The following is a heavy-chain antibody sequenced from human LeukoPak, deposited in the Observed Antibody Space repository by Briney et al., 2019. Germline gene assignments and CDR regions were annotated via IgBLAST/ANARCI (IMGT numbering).Heavy chain of an antibody. D-gene: IGHD1-26*01. V-gene: IGHV1-2*02. CDR2: INPNSGGT. J-gene: IGHJ4*02. CDR1: GYTFTAYY. Sequence: ASVKVSCKASGYTFTAYYMHWVRQAPGQGLEWMGWINPNSGGTNYAQKFQGRVTITRDTSISTAYMELSRLKSDDTSVYYCATPGGGTYSLEYFFDFWGQGTLVTVSS. CDR3: ATPGGGTYSLEYFFDF.